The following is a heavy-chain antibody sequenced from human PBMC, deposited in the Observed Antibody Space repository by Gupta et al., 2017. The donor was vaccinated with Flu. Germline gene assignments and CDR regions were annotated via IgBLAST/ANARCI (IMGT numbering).Heavy chain of an antibody. D-gene: IGHD6-13*01. J-gene: IGHJ6*02. CDR2: ISSSGSTI. V-gene: IGHV3-11*01. Sequence: GKELEWVSYISSSGSTIYYADSVKGRFTISRDNAKNSLYLQMNSLRAEDPAVYYCARDQSKLDPTAANYYGMDVWGQGTAVTVPS. CDR3: ARDQSKLDPTAANYYGMDV.